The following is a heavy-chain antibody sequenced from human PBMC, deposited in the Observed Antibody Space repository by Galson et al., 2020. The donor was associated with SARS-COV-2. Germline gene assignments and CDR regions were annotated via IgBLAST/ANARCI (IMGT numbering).Heavy chain of an antibody. J-gene: IGHJ6*02. CDR1: GFPFSSYA. CDR3: AKDGKYLWGTYYYGMDV. V-gene: IGHV3-23*01. CDR2: ISGSGGST. Sequence: GESLKISCAASGFPFSSYAMSWVRQAPGKGLEWVSAISGSGGSTYYADSVQGRFTISRDNSKNTLYLQMNSLRAEDTAVYYCAKDGKYLWGTYYYGMDVWGQGTTVTVSS. D-gene: IGHD3-16*01.